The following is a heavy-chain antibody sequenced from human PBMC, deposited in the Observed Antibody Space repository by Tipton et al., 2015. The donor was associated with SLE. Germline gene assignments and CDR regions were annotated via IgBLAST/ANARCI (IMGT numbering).Heavy chain of an antibody. Sequence: TLSLTCAVYGGSFSGFYWTWIRQPPGKGLEWIGRLFPGGNTNYNPSLQSRVTMSVDTSKKQFSLTLSSVTAADTAVYFCATSAYSSSSDAFDFWGPGTMVSVSS. CDR1: GGSFSGFY. D-gene: IGHD6-6*01. CDR3: ATSAYSSSSDAFDF. V-gene: IGHV4-59*10. CDR2: LFPGGNT. J-gene: IGHJ3*01.